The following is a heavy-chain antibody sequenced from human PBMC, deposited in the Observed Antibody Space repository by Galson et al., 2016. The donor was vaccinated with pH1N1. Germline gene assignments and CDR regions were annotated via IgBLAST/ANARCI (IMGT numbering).Heavy chain of an antibody. CDR1: GFTFGAYA. Sequence: SLRLSCAASGFTFGAYAINWVRQAPGKGLEWVSAISDGGATKLYGDSVKGRFTITRDNSENTVFLQMNSLRAEDTAVYYCEKVMRGGVTPFDYWGQGTLVTVAS. V-gene: IGHV3-23*01. CDR2: ISDGGATK. CDR3: EKVMRGGVTPFDY. J-gene: IGHJ4*02. D-gene: IGHD3-16*01.